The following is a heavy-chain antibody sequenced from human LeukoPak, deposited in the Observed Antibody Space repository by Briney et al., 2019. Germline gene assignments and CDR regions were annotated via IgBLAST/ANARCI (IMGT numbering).Heavy chain of an antibody. CDR2: ISWNSGSI. J-gene: IGHJ4*02. CDR3: VKDSYSSSWYAAAFDY. Sequence: HPGRSLRLSCAASGFTFDDYAMHWVRQAPGKGLEWVSGISWNSGSIGYADSVKGRFTISRDNAKNSLYLQMNSLRAEDTALYYCVKDSYSSSWYAAAFDYWGQGTLVTVSS. CDR1: GFTFDDYA. D-gene: IGHD6-13*01. V-gene: IGHV3-9*01.